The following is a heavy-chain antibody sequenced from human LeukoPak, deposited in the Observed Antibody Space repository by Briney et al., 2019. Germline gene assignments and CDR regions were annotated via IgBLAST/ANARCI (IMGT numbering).Heavy chain of an antibody. V-gene: IGHV4-34*01. CDR3: ARGRSPTYYYDSSGYSFDY. CDR2: INHSGST. D-gene: IGHD3-22*01. Sequence: SETLSLTCAVYGGSFSGYYWSWIRQPPGKGLEWIGEINHSGSTNYNPSLKSRVTISVDTSKNQFSLKLSSVTAADTAVYHCARGRSPTYYYDSSGYSFDYWGQGTLVTVSS. J-gene: IGHJ4*02. CDR1: GGSFSGYY.